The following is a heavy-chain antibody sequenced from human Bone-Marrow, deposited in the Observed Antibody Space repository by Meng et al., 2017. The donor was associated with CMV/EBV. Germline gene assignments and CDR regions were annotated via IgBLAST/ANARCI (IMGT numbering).Heavy chain of an antibody. D-gene: IGHD2-15*01. CDR1: GGSISSGDYY. CDR3: ARVLSGYFDY. J-gene: IGHJ4*02. V-gene: IGHV4-30-4*08. CDR2: IYYSGST. Sequence: QLQRQGSGPGLVKPPQPLSLTCTVSGGSISSGDYYWSWIRQPPGKGLEWIGYIYYSGSTYYNPSLKSRVTISVDTSKNQFSLKLSSVTAADTVVYYCARVLSGYFDYWGQGTLVTVSS.